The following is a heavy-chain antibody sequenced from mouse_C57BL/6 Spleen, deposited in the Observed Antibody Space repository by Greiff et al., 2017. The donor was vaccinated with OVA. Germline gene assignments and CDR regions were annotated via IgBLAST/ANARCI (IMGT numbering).Heavy chain of an antibody. CDR2: IYPGDGDT. D-gene: IGHD1-1*01. J-gene: IGHJ3*01. Sequence: VQLQQSGPELVKPGASVKISCKASGYAFSSSWMNWVKQRPGKGLEWIGRIYPGDGDTNYNGKFKGKATLTADKSSSTAYMQLSSLTSEDSAVYFCARQGTTVPFAYWGQGTLVTVSA. CDR3: ARQGTTVPFAY. V-gene: IGHV1-82*01. CDR1: GYAFSSSW.